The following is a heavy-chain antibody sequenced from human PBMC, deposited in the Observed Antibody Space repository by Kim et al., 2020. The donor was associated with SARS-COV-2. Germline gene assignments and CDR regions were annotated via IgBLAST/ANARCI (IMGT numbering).Heavy chain of an antibody. D-gene: IGHD2-15*01. J-gene: IGHJ3*01. Sequence: STYYTPSLRRRVTKSVEPTKNQFSLKLSSVAAADTAVYCCARLVVDAFDLWGQGTMVTVSS. CDR3: ARLVVDAFDL. V-gene: IGHV4-39*01. CDR2: ST.